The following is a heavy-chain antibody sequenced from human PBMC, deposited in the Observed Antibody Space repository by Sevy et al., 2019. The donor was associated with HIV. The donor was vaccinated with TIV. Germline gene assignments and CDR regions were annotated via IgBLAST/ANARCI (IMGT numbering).Heavy chain of an antibody. CDR1: GFTFSRYA. D-gene: IGHD1-26*01. J-gene: IGHJ4*02. CDR2: VSLTGGST. Sequence: GGSLRLSCAASGFTFSRYAVSWVRQAPGKGLEWVSTVSLTGGSTYYADSVKGRFTISRDNSKNTLYLQMNSLRAEDTDVYYCAKDPVGATSNYFDCWGQGTLVTVSS. V-gene: IGHV3-23*01. CDR3: AKDPVGATSNYFDC.